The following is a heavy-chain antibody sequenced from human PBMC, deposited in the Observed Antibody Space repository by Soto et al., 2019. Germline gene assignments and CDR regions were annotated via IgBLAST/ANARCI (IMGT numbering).Heavy chain of an antibody. D-gene: IGHD4-17*01. J-gene: IGHJ3*02. V-gene: IGHV2-5*01. Sequence: QITLKASGPTQVKPTQTLTLTCTASGLSFGTSGVGVGWIRQTPGEALEWLALIYWIDDKRYSPSLKSSLTITKDTSKNQDVLTMTNVDPVDSATYYCASRTTVATAAFDIWGQGTMVTVSS. CDR3: ASRTTVATAAFDI. CDR2: IYWIDDK. CDR1: GLSFGTSGVG.